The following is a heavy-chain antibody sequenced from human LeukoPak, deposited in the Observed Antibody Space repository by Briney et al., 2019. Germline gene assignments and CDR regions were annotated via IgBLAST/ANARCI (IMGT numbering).Heavy chain of an antibody. J-gene: IGHJ4*02. CDR1: GGSISSSSYY. Sequence: PSETLSITCTVSGGSISSSSYYWGWIRQPPGKGLEWIGSIYYSGSTYYNPSLKSRVTISVDTSKNQFSLKLSSVTAADTAVYYCARGSIVITYSPGYYFDYWGQGTLVTVSS. CDR3: ARGSIVITYSPGYYFDY. V-gene: IGHV4-39*01. D-gene: IGHD3-22*01. CDR2: IYYSGST.